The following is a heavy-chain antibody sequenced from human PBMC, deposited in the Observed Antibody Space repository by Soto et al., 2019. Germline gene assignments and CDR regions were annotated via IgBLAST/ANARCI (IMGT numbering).Heavy chain of an antibody. V-gene: IGHV3-66*01. Sequence: GGSLRLSCAASGFTVSSNYMSWVRQAPGKGLEWVSVIYSGGSTYYADSVKGRFTISIDNSKNTLYLQMNSLRAEDTAVYYCARVLVVAATSYYYYYMDVWGKGTTVTVSS. CDR3: ARVLVVAATSYYYYYMDV. CDR1: GFTVSSNY. J-gene: IGHJ6*03. CDR2: IYSGGST. D-gene: IGHD2-15*01.